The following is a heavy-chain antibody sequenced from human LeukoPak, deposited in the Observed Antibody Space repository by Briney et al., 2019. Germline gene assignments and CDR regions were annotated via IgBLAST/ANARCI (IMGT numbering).Heavy chain of an antibody. Sequence: SVKVSCKASGGTFSSYAISWVRQAPGQGLEWMGGIIPIFGTANYAQKFQGRVTMTRVTSISTAYMELSSLTSDDTAVYYCAREATVGGYWGQGTLVTVSS. CDR3: AREATVGGY. V-gene: IGHV1-69*05. CDR1: GGTFSSYA. CDR2: IIPIFGTA. J-gene: IGHJ4*02. D-gene: IGHD3-16*01.